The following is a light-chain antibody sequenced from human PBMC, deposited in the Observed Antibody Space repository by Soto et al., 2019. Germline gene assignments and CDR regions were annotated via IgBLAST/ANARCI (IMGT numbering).Light chain of an antibody. CDR1: QSVSSN. CDR3: QQYNNWLYT. Sequence: EIVMTQSPATLSVSPGERATLSCRASQSVSSNLAWYQQKPGQAPRLLIYGASTRATGIPARFSGSGSGTEFTLTISSLQSEDFAVYYCQQYNNWLYTFGQWTKLEI. J-gene: IGKJ2*01. V-gene: IGKV3-15*01. CDR2: GAS.